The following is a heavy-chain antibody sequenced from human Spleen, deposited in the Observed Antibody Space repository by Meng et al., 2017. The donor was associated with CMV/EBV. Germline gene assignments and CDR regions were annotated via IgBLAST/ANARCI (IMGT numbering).Heavy chain of an antibody. J-gene: IGHJ6*02. V-gene: IGHV3-9*01. D-gene: IGHD6-13*01. CDR2: ISWNSATI. CDR1: GFTFDDYA. CDR3: AKHSRIAAPSGYGMDV. Sequence: GGSLRLSCAASGFTFDDYAMHWVRQAPGKGLEWVSGISWNSATIGYASSVRGRFTISRDNARNSLHLQMNSLTVEDTALYYCAKHSRIAAPSGYGMDVWGQGTRVTVSS.